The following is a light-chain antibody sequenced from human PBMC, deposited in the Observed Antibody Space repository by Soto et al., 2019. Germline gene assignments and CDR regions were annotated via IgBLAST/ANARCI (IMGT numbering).Light chain of an antibody. V-gene: IGLV7-43*01. CDR1: TGAVTSGNY. J-gene: IGLJ3*02. CDR2: TTN. Sequence: QAVVTQETSLTVSPGGTVTLTYASSTGAVTSGNYPSWFQQKPGQAPRTLIYTTNNKHSWTPVRFSGSLLGGKAALTLSGVQPEDEAEYYCLLYFGGAHLVFGGGTKLTVL. CDR3: LLYFGGAHLV.